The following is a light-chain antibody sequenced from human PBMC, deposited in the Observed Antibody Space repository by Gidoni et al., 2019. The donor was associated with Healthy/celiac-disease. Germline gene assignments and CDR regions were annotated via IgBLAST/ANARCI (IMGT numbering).Light chain of an antibody. V-gene: IGKV1-9*01. CDR3: QQLNSYPRT. Sequence: DIQLTQSPSFLSASVGDRVTITCRASQGISSYLAWYQQIPGIAPKLLIYAASTLQSGVPSRFSGSGSGTEFTLTISSLQPEDFATYYCQQLNSYPRTFGQGTKLEIK. J-gene: IGKJ2*01. CDR1: QGISSY. CDR2: AAS.